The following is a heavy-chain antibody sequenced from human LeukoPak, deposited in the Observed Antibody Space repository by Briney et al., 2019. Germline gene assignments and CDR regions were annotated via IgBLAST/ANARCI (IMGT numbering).Heavy chain of an antibody. V-gene: IGHV6-1*01. Sequence: SQTLSLNCAISGDSVSSNSAAWNWIRQSPSRGLEWLGRTYYRSKWYNDYAVSVKSRITINPDTSKNQFSLQLNSVTPEDTAVYYCARVLLWSGEIAWFDPWGQGTLVTVSS. CDR1: GDSVSSNSAA. J-gene: IGHJ5*02. D-gene: IGHD3-10*01. CDR3: ARVLLWSGEIAWFDP. CDR2: TYYRSKWYN.